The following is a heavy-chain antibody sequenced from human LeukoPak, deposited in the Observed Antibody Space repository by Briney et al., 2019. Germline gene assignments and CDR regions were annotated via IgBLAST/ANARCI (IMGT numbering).Heavy chain of an antibody. CDR1: GYTFTSYD. CDR2: ITPANAKT. Sequence: ASVKVSCKAAGYTFTSYDFYWVRQATGQGLEWMGWITPANAKTGYAQKFQGRLTITRNTSISTVYMELSTLRSEDTAVYYCARGGRPADYWGQGTLVTVSS. J-gene: IGHJ4*02. V-gene: IGHV1-8*01. CDR3: ARGGRPADY.